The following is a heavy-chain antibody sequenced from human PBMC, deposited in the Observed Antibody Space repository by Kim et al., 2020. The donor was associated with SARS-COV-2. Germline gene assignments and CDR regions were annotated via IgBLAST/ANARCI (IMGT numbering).Heavy chain of an antibody. D-gene: IGHD3-10*01. CDR2: ISGSGGST. CDR3: ALTPWFGELFPDAFDI. J-gene: IGHJ3*02. Sequence: GGSLRLSCAASGFTFSSYAMSWVRQAPGKGLEWVSAISGSGGSTYYADSVKGRFTISRDNSKNTLYLQMNSLRAEDTAVYYCALTPWFGELFPDAFDIWGQGTMVTVSS. V-gene: IGHV3-23*01. CDR1: GFTFSSYA.